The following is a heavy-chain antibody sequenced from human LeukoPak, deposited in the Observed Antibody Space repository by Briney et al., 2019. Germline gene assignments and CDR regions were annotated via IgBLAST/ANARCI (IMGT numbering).Heavy chain of an antibody. D-gene: IGHD3-16*01. CDR3: AKDIVWGTTTPTWDY. Sequence: GGSLRLSCAASGFTFSSYGMHWVRQAPGKGLEWVAVISYDGSNKYYADSVKGRFTISRDNSKHTLYLQMNSLRAEDTAVYYCAKDIVWGTTTPTWDYWGQGTLVTVSS. V-gene: IGHV3-30*18. CDR2: ISYDGSNK. J-gene: IGHJ4*02. CDR1: GFTFSSYG.